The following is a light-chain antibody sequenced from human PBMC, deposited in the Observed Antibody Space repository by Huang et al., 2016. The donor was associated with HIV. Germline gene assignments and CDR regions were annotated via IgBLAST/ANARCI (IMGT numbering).Light chain of an antibody. CDR2: TAS. Sequence: DIQMTQSPPSLSASVGDRVTFTCLANQNITKSLNWYQQKTGKGPKLLIYTASLLESGDPSRFSGNGSVTPFTLNIVNLLPEDFATYYCQQSIDVPRTFGGGT. CDR3: QQSIDVPRT. J-gene: IGKJ4*02. V-gene: IGKV1-39*01. CDR1: QNITKS.